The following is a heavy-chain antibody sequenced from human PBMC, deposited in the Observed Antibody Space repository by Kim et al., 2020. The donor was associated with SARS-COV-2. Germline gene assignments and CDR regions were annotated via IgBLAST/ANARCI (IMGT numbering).Heavy chain of an antibody. Sequence: VKGRFTISRDNAKNSLYMQMNSLRAEDTALYYGAKAKRLTRVRIQGGMDVWGQGTTVTVSS. CDR3: AKAKRLTRVRIQGGMDV. J-gene: IGHJ6*02. D-gene: IGHD3-10*01. V-gene: IGHV3-9*01.